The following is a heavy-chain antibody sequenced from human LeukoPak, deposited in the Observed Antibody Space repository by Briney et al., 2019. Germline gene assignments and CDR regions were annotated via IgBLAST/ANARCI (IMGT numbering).Heavy chain of an antibody. CDR2: FDPEDGET. Sequence: ASVKVSCKVSGYTLTELSMHWVRQAPGKGLEWMGGFDPEDGETIYAQKFQGRVTMTEDTSTDTAYMELSSLRSEDTAVYYCATAPYCSSTSCSDYGGQGPLVTVSS. J-gene: IGHJ4*02. CDR3: ATAPYCSSTSCSDY. CDR1: GYTLTELS. D-gene: IGHD2-2*01. V-gene: IGHV1-24*01.